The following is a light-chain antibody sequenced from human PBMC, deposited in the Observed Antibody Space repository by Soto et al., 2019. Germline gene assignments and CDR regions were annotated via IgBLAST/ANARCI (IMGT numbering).Light chain of an antibody. CDR1: QSVSSSY. CDR3: QQYGSSPPA. V-gene: IGKV3-20*01. Sequence: EIVLTHSPCTLSLSPVERATLSCSASQSVSSSYLAWYQQKPGQAPRLLIYGASSRATGIPDRFSGSGSGTDFTLTISRLEPEDFAVYYCQQYGSSPPAFGQGTRLEIK. J-gene: IGKJ5*01. CDR2: GAS.